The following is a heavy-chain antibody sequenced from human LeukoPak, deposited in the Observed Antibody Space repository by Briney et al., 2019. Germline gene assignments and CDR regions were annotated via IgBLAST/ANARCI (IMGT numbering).Heavy chain of an antibody. CDR1: GFTFGDYA. CDR3: TTVRVKYFDY. V-gene: IGHV3-15*01. D-gene: IGHD4-23*01. J-gene: IGHJ4*02. Sequence: GGSLRLSCTASGFTFGDYAMSWFRQAPGKGLEWVGRIKSKTDGGTTDYAAPVKGRFTISRDDSKNTLYLQMNSLKTEDTAVYYCTTVRVKYFDYWGQGTLVTVPS. CDR2: IKSKTDGGTT.